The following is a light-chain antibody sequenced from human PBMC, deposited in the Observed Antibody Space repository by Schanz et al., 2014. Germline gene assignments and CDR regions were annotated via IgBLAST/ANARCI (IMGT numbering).Light chain of an antibody. CDR3: QHRSIWPLT. Sequence: EIVLTQSPGTLSLSPGERAALSCRASQNVDSVYLAWYQQKPGQAPRLLIYGASSRATGTPDRFSGSAYGGATGISDRFSGSGSGTDFTLPSNRLEPEDFAVYYCQHRSIWPLTFGGGTKVEIK. J-gene: IGKJ4*01. CDR2: GAS. CDR1: QNVDSVY. V-gene: IGKV3D-20*02.